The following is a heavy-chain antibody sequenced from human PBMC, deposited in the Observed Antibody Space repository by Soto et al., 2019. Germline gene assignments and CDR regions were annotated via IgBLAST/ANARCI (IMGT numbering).Heavy chain of an antibody. D-gene: IGHD2-21*02. Sequence: SGGSLRLSCAASGFTFSSYAMSWVRQAPGKGLEWVSSIRSSGEATSYADSVKGRFTISRDNSNNTVYLQMNSLRAEDAAIYHCAKRGDFDKNSYAQCFEYWGQGTQVTVSS. CDR2: IRSSGEAT. CDR3: AKRGDFDKNSYAQCFEY. CDR1: GFTFSSYA. J-gene: IGHJ4*02. V-gene: IGHV3-23*01.